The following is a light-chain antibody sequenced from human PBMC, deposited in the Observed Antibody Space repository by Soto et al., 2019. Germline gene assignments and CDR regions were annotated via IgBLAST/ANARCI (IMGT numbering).Light chain of an antibody. CDR3: QQYNSYPYT. V-gene: IGKV1-5*01. CDR1: QSISSW. J-gene: IGKJ2*01. CDR2: DAS. Sequence: DIQMTQSPSTLSASVGDRVTITCRASQSISSWLAWYQQKPGKAPKLLIYDASTLESGVPSRLSGRGSGTEFTLTLSSLPPDNFATYYCQQYNSYPYTFGQGTKLEIK.